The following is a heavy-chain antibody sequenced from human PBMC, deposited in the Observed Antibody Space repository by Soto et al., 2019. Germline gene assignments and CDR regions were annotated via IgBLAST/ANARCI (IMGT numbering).Heavy chain of an antibody. CDR3: AKAKLHHLLIGVGWFGP. V-gene: IGHV3-23*01. D-gene: IGHD3-16*01. J-gene: IGHJ5*02. CDR1: GFTFSSYA. Sequence: EVQLLESGGGLVQPGGSLRLSCAASGFTFSSYAMSWVRQAPGKALEWVSAISGSGGSTYYADSVKGRFTISRDDSKNTLYLHISSLRAEDTAVYYCAKAKLHHLLIGVGWFGPWGQGTLVTVSS. CDR2: ISGSGGST.